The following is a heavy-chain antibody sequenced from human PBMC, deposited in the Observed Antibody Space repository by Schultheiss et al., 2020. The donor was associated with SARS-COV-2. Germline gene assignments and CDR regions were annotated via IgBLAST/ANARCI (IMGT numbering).Heavy chain of an antibody. CDR3: AKSLPRPNRSMSHYFGIDV. J-gene: IGHJ6*02. Sequence: SETLSLTCTVSGGSISSGGYYWSWIRQHPGKGLEWIGYIYYSGSTNYNPSLKSRVTISVDTSKNQFSLKLSSVTAADTAVYYCAKSLPRPNRSMSHYFGIDVWGQGTTVTVSS. CDR2: IYYSGST. CDR1: GGSISSGGYY. V-gene: IGHV4-61*08. D-gene: IGHD2-8*01.